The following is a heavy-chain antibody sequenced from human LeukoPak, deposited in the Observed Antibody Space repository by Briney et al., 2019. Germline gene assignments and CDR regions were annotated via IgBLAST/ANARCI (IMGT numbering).Heavy chain of an antibody. V-gene: IGHV3-20*01. Sequence: GGSLRLSCAASGFIFDDYGMNWVRQAPGKGLEWVTGINWNGGSIGYADSVKGRITISRDNAKKSLYLQLNGLRAEDTALYHCARGSGWSAWAFDIWGQGTMVTVSS. CDR3: ARGSGWSAWAFDI. CDR2: INWNGGSI. CDR1: GFIFDDYG. D-gene: IGHD6-19*01. J-gene: IGHJ3*02.